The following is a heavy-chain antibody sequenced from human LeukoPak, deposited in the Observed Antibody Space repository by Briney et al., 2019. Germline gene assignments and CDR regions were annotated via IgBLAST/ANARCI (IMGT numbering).Heavy chain of an antibody. D-gene: IGHD3-22*01. CDR3: ARGGMIYYDSSGYYYFDY. Sequence: GGSLRLSCAASGFTFSSYSMSWVRQAPGKGLEWVSSISSSSSYIYYADSVKGRFTISRDNAKNSLCLQMNSLRAEDTAVYYCARGGMIYYDSSGYYYFDYWGQGTLVTVSS. CDR1: GFTFSSYS. V-gene: IGHV3-21*01. CDR2: ISSSSSYI. J-gene: IGHJ4*02.